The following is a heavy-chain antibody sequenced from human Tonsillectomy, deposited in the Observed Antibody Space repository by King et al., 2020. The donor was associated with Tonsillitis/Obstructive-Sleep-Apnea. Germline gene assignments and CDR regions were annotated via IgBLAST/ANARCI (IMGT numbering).Heavy chain of an antibody. V-gene: IGHV2-26*01. CDR3: ARMVVRPLSEIYYYYMDV. CDR2: IFSSDEK. CDR1: GFSLSNARMG. Sequence: VTLKESGPVLVKPTETLTLTCTVSGFSLSNARMGVSWIRQPPGKALEWLAHIFSSDEKSYSTSLKNRFTISKDTSKSQVVFTMTNMDPLDTATYYCARMVVRPLSEIYYYYMDVWGKGTTVTVSS. D-gene: IGHD2-15*01. J-gene: IGHJ6*03.